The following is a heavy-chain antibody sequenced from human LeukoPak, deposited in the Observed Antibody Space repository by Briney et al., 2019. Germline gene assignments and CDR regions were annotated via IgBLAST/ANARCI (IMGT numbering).Heavy chain of an antibody. V-gene: IGHV3-9*01. CDR3: AKDSLFQYYDFWSGYFVY. J-gene: IGHJ4*02. Sequence: GGSLRLSCAASGFTFDDYAMHWVWQAPGKGLEWVSGISWNSGSIGYADSVKGRFTISRDNAKNSLYLQMNSLRAEDTALYYCAKDSLFQYYDFWSGYFVYWGQGTLVTVSS. D-gene: IGHD3-3*01. CDR2: ISWNSGSI. CDR1: GFTFDDYA.